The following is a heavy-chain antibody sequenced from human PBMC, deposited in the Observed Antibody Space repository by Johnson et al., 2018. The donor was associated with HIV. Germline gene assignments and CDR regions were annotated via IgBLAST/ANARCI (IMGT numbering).Heavy chain of an antibody. V-gene: IGHV3-30*18. CDR3: VKDRGRPGTPAGLDI. D-gene: IGHD3-16*01. CDR2: MSYDGTNK. J-gene: IGHJ3*02. Sequence: QVQLVESGGGVVQPGRSLRLSCAASGFTFGSYGMHWVRQAPGKGLEWVAVMSYDGTNKYYAESVKGRFTISRDNFKNTLFLQMNSLRVEDTAEYYCVKDRGRPGTPAGLDIWGQGTVVTVSS. CDR1: GFTFGSYG.